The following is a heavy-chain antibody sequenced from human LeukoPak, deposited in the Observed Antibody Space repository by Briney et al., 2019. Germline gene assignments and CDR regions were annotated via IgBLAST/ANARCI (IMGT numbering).Heavy chain of an antibody. CDR3: AKGSGSGWYGWFAP. Sequence: GESLRLSCAAPGFSFSDSAMYWVRQAPGKGLEWVSSIEASGGPTYYADSVKGRFTISRDNSKNTFYLQMNSLRAEDTAVYYCAKGSGSGWYGWFAPWGQGTLVTVSS. CDR2: IEASGGPT. J-gene: IGHJ5*02. V-gene: IGHV3-23*01. CDR1: GFSFSDSA. D-gene: IGHD6-19*01.